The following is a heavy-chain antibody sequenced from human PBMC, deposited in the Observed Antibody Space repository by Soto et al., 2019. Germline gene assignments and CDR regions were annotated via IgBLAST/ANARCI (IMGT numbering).Heavy chain of an antibody. CDR1: GGTFSTYT. CDR2: IIPIIGII. Sequence: QVQLVQSGAEVKKPGSSVKVSCKASGGTFSTYTITWVRQAPGQGLEWMGRIIPIIGIINYAQKFQGRVTITADKFTVTAYMELTRLRSDDTAVYYCAGDPDSHYNDSHASSYPWGQVTLVTVAS. V-gene: IGHV1-69*08. D-gene: IGHD3-22*01. J-gene: IGHJ5*02. CDR3: AGDPDSHYNDSHASSYP.